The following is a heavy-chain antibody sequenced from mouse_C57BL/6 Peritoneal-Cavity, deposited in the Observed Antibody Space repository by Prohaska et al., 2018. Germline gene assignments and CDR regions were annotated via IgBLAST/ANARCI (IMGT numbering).Heavy chain of an antibody. D-gene: IGHD2-1*01. CDR2: IYSDGSAI. Sequence: EVQLLETGGGLVQPGGSRGLSCEGSGFTFSGFWMSWVRQTPGKTLEWIGDIYSDGSAINYAPSIKDRVTIFRDNDKSTLYLQMSNVRSEDTATYFCMRYGNYWDFDVWGTGTTVT. CDR1: GFTFSGFW. J-gene: IGHJ1*03. V-gene: IGHV11-2*01. CDR3: MRYGNYWDFDV.